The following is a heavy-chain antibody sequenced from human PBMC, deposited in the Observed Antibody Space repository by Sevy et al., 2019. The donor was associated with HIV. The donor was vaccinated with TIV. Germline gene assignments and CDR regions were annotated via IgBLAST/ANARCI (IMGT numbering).Heavy chain of an antibody. J-gene: IGHJ4*02. CDR1: GFSLNNYW. V-gene: IGHV3-7*01. CDR2: IKQDGSVK. CDR3: VRAIAAAGSF. Sequence: GGCLRLSCAASGFSLNNYWMTWVRQAPGKGLEWVANIKQDGSVKYYVDSVKGRFTISRDNARNLLYLQMNSLRVEDTALYYCVRAIAAAGSFWGQGTLVTVSS. D-gene: IGHD6-13*01.